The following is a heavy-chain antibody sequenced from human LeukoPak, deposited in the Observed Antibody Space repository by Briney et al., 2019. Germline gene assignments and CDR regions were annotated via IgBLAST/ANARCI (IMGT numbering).Heavy chain of an antibody. Sequence: SETLSLTCTVSGGSISSYYWSWIRQPPGEGLEWIGYIYYSGSTNYNPSLKSRVTISVDTSKNQFSLKLSSVTAADTAVYYCARWVRVLWFGELLSYFDYWGQGTLVTVSS. J-gene: IGHJ4*02. CDR1: GGSISSYY. CDR3: ARWVRVLWFGELLSYFDY. V-gene: IGHV4-59*01. D-gene: IGHD3-10*01. CDR2: IYYSGST.